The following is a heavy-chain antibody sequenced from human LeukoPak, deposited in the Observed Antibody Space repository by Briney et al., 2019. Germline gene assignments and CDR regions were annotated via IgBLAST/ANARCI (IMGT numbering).Heavy chain of an antibody. J-gene: IGHJ4*02. CDR2: ISSSSIYI. CDR1: GFTFSTYS. Sequence: PGGSLRLSCAASGFTFSTYSMNWVRQAPGKGLEWVSSISSSSIYIYYADSVKGRFTISRDNAKNSLYLQMNSLRAEDTAVYYCASADYDILTGLDYWGQGTLVTVSS. V-gene: IGHV3-21*01. D-gene: IGHD3-9*01. CDR3: ASADYDILTGLDY.